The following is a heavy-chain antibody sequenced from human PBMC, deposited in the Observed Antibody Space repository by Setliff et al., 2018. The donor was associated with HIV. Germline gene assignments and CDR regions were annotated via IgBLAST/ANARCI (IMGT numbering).Heavy chain of an antibody. CDR2: ISFDGSRT. V-gene: IGHV3-30*01. CDR3: ASARIPTGGTSTSLDF. D-gene: IGHD1-1*01. J-gene: IGHJ4*02. CDR1: RFTFRTFA. Sequence: QRLSCAASRFTFRTFAMHWVRQAPGKGLEWMSVISFDGSRTSYADSVKGRFSISRDNSKNTVFLQLDTLRREDTAVYYCASARIPTGGTSTSLDFWGQGALVTVSS.